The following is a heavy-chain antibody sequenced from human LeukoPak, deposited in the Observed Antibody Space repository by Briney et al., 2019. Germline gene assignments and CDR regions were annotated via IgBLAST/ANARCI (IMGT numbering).Heavy chain of an antibody. CDR3: ARDKAGNAEYFQH. D-gene: IGHD1-1*01. J-gene: IGHJ1*01. Sequence: PGRSLRLSCAASGFTFSSYGMHWVRQAPGKGLEWVAVIWYDGGNKHYADSVKGRFTVSRDNSKSTLYLQMNSLRGEDTAVYYCARDKAGNAEYFQHWGQGTLVTVSS. CDR2: IWYDGGNK. V-gene: IGHV3-33*01. CDR1: GFTFSSYG.